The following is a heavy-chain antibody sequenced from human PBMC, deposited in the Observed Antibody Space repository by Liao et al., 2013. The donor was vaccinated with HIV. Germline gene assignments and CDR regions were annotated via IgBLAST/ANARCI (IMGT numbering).Heavy chain of an antibody. Sequence: QVQLQQSGPGLVKPSETLSLNCTVSGASLIGNYWSWIRQPAGKGLEWIARIYMSGNAHYNPSLESRVTMSVDRSKNQISLSLNSVTAADTAVYFCAREKNLGHFDYWGQGILVTVSP. J-gene: IGHJ4*02. V-gene: IGHV4-4*07. CDR2: IYMSGNA. D-gene: IGHD3-16*01. CDR3: AREKNLGHFDY. CDR1: GASLIGNY.